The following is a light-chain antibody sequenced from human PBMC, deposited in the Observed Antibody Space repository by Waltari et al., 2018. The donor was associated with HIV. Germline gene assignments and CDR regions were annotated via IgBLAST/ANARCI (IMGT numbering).Light chain of an antibody. CDR2: DLT. J-gene: IGLJ2*01. V-gene: IGLV2-11*01. CDR1: SSDVGGYNY. CDR3: CSFAGSYTWL. Sequence: QSALTQPRSVSGSPGQSVTISCTGPSSDVGGYNYVSWYQQPPGKAPKLMIYDLTERPSGVPDRFSGSKSGNTASLTISGLQAEDEADYYCCSFAGSYTWLFGGGTKLTVL.